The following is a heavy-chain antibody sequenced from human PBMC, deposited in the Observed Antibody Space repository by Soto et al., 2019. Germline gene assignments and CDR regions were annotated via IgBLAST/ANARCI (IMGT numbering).Heavy chain of an antibody. D-gene: IGHD3-22*01. V-gene: IGHV3-48*02. CDR1: GLSISNYS. J-gene: IGHJ3*02. CDR3: AKTRYDTSGYAFDI. Sequence: GGSLRLSCAASGLSISNYSMNWVRQAPGKGLEWISYISFSSNTIFYADSVKGRFTTSRDNAKNSLYLQMNSLRDEDTAIYYCAKTRYDTSGYAFDIWGQGTMVTVSS. CDR2: ISFSSNTI.